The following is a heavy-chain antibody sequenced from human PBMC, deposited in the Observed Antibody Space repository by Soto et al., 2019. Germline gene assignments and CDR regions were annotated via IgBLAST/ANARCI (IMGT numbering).Heavy chain of an antibody. CDR1: GFTVSSHA. V-gene: IGHV3-23*01. D-gene: IGHD2-15*01. CDR3: APHVSCSGGSCQYDAFAI. CDR2: ITADGGT. J-gene: IGHJ3*02. Sequence: EVQVLESGGGLVQLGGSLRLSCEGSGFTVSSHAMTWIRQAPGKGPEWVSTITADGGTYYADSVKGRFAMSRDTSERTLYLELNSLGAEDTAAYYCAPHVSCSGGSCQYDAFAIRGQGTMVTVSS.